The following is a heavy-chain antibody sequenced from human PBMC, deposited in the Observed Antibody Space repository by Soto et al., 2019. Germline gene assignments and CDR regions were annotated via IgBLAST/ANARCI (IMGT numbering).Heavy chain of an antibody. V-gene: IGHV2-5*02. CDR2: IYCDDAK. D-gene: IGHD3-16*01. CDR1: GFSLSTSGVG. J-gene: IGHJ4*02. CDR3: AHKGGGDRILDY. Sequence: QITLKESGPTLVKPTQTLTLTCTFSGFSLSTSGVGVGWIRQPPGKAPEWLAVIYCDDAKEYSPSLKSRLTITKDPSKTQVVLTMNNMDPVDTATYFCAHKGGGDRILDYWGQGTLVTVSS.